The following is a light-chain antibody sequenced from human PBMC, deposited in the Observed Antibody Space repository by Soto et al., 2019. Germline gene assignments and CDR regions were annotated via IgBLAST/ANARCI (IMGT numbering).Light chain of an antibody. CDR1: QAISNY. Sequence: DIQMTQSPSSLSESVGDRVTITCRASQAISNYLAWYQLKPGKVPTLLISAASTLQSGVPSRFSGSGSGTDFTLTISSLQPEDVATYYCQKFNAVPTFGGGTKVEI. CDR2: AAS. J-gene: IGKJ4*01. CDR3: QKFNAVPT. V-gene: IGKV1-27*01.